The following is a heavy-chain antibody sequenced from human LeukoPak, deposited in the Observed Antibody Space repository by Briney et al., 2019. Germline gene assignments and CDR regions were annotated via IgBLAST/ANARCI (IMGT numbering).Heavy chain of an antibody. CDR3: ARPRGNPSQGAWFDP. J-gene: IGHJ5*02. Sequence: SETLSLTRRVSGDSINTSYWSWIRQPPGQALEWIGYINNIGSTNYNPSLKSRVTMSVDTSEKQFSLQLTSVTAADTAVYYCARPRGNPSQGAWFDPWGQGTLVTVSS. D-gene: IGHD1-14*01. V-gene: IGHV4-59*01. CDR2: INNIGST. CDR1: GDSINTSY.